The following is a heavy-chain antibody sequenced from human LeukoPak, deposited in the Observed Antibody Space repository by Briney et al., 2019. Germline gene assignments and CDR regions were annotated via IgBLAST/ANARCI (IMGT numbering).Heavy chain of an antibody. V-gene: IGHV3-21*01. D-gene: IGHD2-15*01. CDR3: ARDVSRISDY. CDR1: GFTFSSYS. CDR2: ISSDSNYI. J-gene: IGHJ4*02. Sequence: GGSLRLSCAASGFTFSSYSMNWVRRAPGKGLEWVSSISSDSNYIYYTDSVKGRFTISRDNAKNLLYLQMNSLRAEDTAVYYCARDVSRISDYWGQGTLVTVSS.